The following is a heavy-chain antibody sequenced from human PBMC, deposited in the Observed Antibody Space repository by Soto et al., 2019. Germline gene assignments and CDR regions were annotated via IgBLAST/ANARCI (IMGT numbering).Heavy chain of an antibody. CDR1: GFTFSSYA. Sequence: GGSLRLSCAASGFTFSSYAMSWVRQAPGKGLEWVSAISGSGGSTYYADSVKGRFTISRDNSKNTLYLQMNSLRAEDTAVYYCAKGLPDKDIVVVPAAMGVMDVWGKGTTVTVSS. V-gene: IGHV3-23*01. J-gene: IGHJ6*03. CDR2: ISGSGGST. CDR3: AKGLPDKDIVVVPAAMGVMDV. D-gene: IGHD2-2*01.